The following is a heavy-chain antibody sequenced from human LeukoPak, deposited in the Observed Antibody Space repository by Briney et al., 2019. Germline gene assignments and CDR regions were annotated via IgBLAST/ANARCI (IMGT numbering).Heavy chain of an antibody. J-gene: IGHJ4*02. Sequence: ASVKVSFTASGYSFTSNYIHWVRQAPGQGLEWMGMIYPRDGSTSYAQKFQGRVTVTRDTSTSTVHMELSGLRSEDTAVYYCARDQEAFDYWGQGTLVTVSS. CDR1: GYSFTSNY. V-gene: IGHV1-46*01. CDR2: IYPRDGST. CDR3: ARDQEAFDY.